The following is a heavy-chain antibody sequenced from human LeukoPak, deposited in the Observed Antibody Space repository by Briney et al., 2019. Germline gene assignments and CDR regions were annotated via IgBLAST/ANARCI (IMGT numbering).Heavy chain of an antibody. J-gene: IGHJ4*02. D-gene: IGHD3-22*01. Sequence: PGGSLRLSCAASGFTVSSNYMSWVRQAPGKGLEWVSVIYSGGSTYYTDSVKGRFTISRDNSKNTLYLQMNSLRAEDTAVYYCARAPGYDSSGGDYWGQGTLVTVSS. CDR1: GFTVSSNY. V-gene: IGHV3-53*05. CDR2: IYSGGST. CDR3: ARAPGYDSSGGDY.